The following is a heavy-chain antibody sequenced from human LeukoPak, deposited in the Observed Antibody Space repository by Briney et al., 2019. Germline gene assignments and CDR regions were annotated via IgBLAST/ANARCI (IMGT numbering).Heavy chain of an antibody. CDR2: ISSSGSTI. J-gene: IGHJ4*02. V-gene: IGHV3-48*03. Sequence: GGSLRLSCAASGFTFSSYEMNWVRQAPGKGLEWVSYISSSGSTIYYADSLKGRFTISRDNAKNSLYLQMNSLRAEDTAVYYCAREVSLGYFDYWGQGTLVTVSS. CDR1: GFTFSSYE. CDR3: AREVSLGYFDY.